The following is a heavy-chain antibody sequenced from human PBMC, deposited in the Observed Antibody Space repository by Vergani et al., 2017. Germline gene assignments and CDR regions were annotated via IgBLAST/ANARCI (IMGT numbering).Heavy chain of an antibody. V-gene: IGHV1-2*02. J-gene: IGHJ6*03. CDR1: GYTFTGYY. D-gene: IGHD3-10*01. CDR3: ARASSYYYYMDV. CDR2: INPNSGGT. Sequence: QVQLVQSGAEVKKPGASVKVSCKASGYTFTGYYMHWVRQAPGQGLEWMGWINPNSGGTKYAQKFQGRVTMTRDTSISTAYMELSRLRSDDTAVYYCARASSYYYYMDVWGKGTTVTVSS.